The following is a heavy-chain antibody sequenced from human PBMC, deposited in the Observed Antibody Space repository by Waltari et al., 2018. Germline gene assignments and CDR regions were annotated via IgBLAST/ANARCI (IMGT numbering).Heavy chain of an antibody. CDR2: IYSGGST. CDR1: GFTFSSYA. J-gene: IGHJ4*02. D-gene: IGHD3-10*01. CDR3: AKDFLSWFGESKRLFDY. V-gene: IGHV3-23*03. Sequence: EVQLLESGGGLVQPGGSLRLSCAASGFTFSSYAMSWVRQAPGKGLEWASVIYSGGSTYYADSVKGRFTISRDKSKNTLYLQMNSLRAEDTAVYYCAKDFLSWFGESKRLFDYWGQGTLVTVSS.